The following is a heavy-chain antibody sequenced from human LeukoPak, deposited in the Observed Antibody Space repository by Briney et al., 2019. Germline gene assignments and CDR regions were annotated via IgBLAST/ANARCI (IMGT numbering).Heavy chain of an antibody. V-gene: IGHV3-53*01. D-gene: IGHD5-12*01. CDR1: GFTVSSNY. CDR2: IYSGGTT. J-gene: IGHJ4*02. CDR3: ARAGGGYGDFDY. Sequence: PGGSLRLSCAASGFTVSSNYMSWVRQAPGKGLEWVSVIYSGGTTYYADSVKGRFTISTDNSKNTLYLQMNSLRTEDTAVYYCARAGGGYGDFDYWGQGTLVTVSS.